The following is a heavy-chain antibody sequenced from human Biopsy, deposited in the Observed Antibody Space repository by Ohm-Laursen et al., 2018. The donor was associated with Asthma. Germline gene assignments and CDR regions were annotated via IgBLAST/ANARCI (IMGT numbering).Heavy chain of an antibody. Sequence: GASVKVSCKVSGYTFISYAIHWVRQAPGQRLEWMGWINAGNGNTKYSQKFQGRVTITRDTSASTAYMELSSLRSEDTAVYYCARTYYDFLTGQVNDAFVIWGQGTMVTVSS. CDR1: GYTFISYA. CDR3: ARTYYDFLTGQVNDAFVI. CDR2: INAGNGNT. V-gene: IGHV1-3*01. J-gene: IGHJ3*02. D-gene: IGHD3-9*01.